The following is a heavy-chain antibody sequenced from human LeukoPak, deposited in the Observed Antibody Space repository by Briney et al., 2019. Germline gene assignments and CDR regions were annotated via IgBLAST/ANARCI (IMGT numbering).Heavy chain of an antibody. Sequence: PSETLSLTCAVYGGSFSGYYWSWIRQPPGKGLEWIGEINHSGSTNYNPSLKSRVTISVDTSKNQFSLKLSSVTAADTAAYYCARGRSPPGTYYDFWSGTKNYYMDVWGKGTTVTVSS. J-gene: IGHJ6*03. CDR3: ARGRSPPGTYYDFWSGTKNYYMDV. D-gene: IGHD3-3*01. CDR1: GGSFSGYY. CDR2: INHSGST. V-gene: IGHV4-34*01.